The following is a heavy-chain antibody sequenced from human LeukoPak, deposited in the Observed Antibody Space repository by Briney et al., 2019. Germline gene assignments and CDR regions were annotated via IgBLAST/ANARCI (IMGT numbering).Heavy chain of an antibody. Sequence: GRSLTLSCAVSGFPFSSYAMHWVRHAPGKGREWVAVISYDGSNKYYADSVKGRSTIWRENSKNTLYLQMNSLRAEDTAVYYCARGGYVAAAGTVYWGQGTLVTVSS. CDR1: GFPFSSYA. D-gene: IGHD6-13*01. J-gene: IGHJ4*02. CDR2: ISYDGSNK. V-gene: IGHV3-30-3*01. CDR3: ARGGYVAAAGTVY.